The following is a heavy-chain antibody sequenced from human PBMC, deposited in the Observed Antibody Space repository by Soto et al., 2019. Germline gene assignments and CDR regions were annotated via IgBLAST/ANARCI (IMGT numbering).Heavy chain of an antibody. CDR2: INHSGST. J-gene: IGHJ4*02. CDR1: GGSFSGYY. D-gene: IGHD3-9*01. V-gene: IGHV4-34*01. Sequence: QVQLQQWGAGLLKPSETLSLTCAVYGGSFSGYYWSWIRQPPGKGLEWIGEINHSGSTNYNPSLKSRVTISVDTSKNQLYLKLSSVTAADTAVYYCARGRPYYDILTGYYPPLVLDYWVQGTLVTVSS. CDR3: ARGRPYYDILTGYYPPLVLDY.